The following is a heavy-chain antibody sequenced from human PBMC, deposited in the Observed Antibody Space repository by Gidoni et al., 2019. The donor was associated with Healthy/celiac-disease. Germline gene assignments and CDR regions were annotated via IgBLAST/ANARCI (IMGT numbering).Heavy chain of an antibody. J-gene: IGHJ6*03. CDR2: ISYDGSNK. Sequence: KGLEWVAVISYDGSNKYYADSVKGRFTISRDNSKNTLYLQMNSLRAEDTAVYYCARAGYCSSTSCYFGYYYYYYMDVWGKGTTVTVSS. D-gene: IGHD2-2*01. CDR3: ARAGYCSSTSCYFGYYYYYYMDV. V-gene: IGHV3-30-3*01.